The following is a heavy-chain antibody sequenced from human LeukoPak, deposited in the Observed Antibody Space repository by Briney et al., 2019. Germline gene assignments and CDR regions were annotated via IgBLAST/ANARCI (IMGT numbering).Heavy chain of an antibody. CDR3: ARGRYSYGYDFDY. J-gene: IGHJ4*02. Sequence: GGSLRLSCAASGFTFSSYWMHWVRQAPGKGLEWLSVIYGGGSTYYAGSVKGRFTISRDDSKNTLYLHMNSLRAEDTAVYYCARGRYSYGYDFDYWGQGTLVTVSS. CDR2: IYGGGST. CDR1: GFTFSSYW. V-gene: IGHV3-66*01. D-gene: IGHD5-18*01.